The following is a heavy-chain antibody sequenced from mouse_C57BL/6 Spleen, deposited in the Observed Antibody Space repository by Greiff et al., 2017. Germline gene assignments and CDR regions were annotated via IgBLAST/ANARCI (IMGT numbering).Heavy chain of an antibody. CDR1: GYTFTSYW. Sequence: QVQLQQPGAELVKPGASVKLSCKASGYTFTSYWMQWVKQRPGPGLEWIGEIDPSDSYTNYNQKFKGKATLTVDTSSSTAYMQLCSLTSEDSAVYYCALITSGMDYWGQGTSVTVSS. CDR2: IDPSDSYT. J-gene: IGHJ4*01. V-gene: IGHV1-50*01. CDR3: ALITSGMDY. D-gene: IGHD1-1*01.